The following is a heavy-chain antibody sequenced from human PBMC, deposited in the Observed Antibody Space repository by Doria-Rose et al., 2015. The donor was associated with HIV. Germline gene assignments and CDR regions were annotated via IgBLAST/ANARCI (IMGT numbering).Heavy chain of an antibody. J-gene: IGHJ4*02. V-gene: IGHV2-26*01. CDR2: IFSDDER. CDR1: GVSLSSPGMG. D-gene: IGHD6-13*01. Sequence: QVTLKESGPVLVKPTETLTLTCTVSGVSLSSPGMGVSWIRQPPGKALEWLVNIFSDDERSYHTSLKSGLTISRGTSKSQVVLTMTDMDPVDTATYYCARIKSSRWYHKYYFDFWGQGTLVIDSA. CDR3: ARIKSSRWYHKYYFDF.